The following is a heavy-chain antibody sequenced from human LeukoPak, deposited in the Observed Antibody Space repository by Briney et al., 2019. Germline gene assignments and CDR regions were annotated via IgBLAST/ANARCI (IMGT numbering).Heavy chain of an antibody. CDR1: GFTFSSYG. Sequence: GRSLRLSCAASGFTFSSYGMHWVRQAPGKGLEWVAVISYDGSNKYYADSVEGRFTISRDNSKNTLYLQMNSLRAEDTAVYYCAKDSSSGWYGGVDYWGQGTLVTVSS. V-gene: IGHV3-30*18. J-gene: IGHJ4*02. CDR3: AKDSSSGWYGGVDY. CDR2: ISYDGSNK. D-gene: IGHD6-19*01.